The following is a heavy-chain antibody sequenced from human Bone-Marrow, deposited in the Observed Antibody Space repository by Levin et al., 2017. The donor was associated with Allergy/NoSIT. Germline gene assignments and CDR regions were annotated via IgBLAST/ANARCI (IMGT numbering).Heavy chain of an antibody. CDR2: IRSKANSYAT. Sequence: GESLKISCAASGFTFSGSAMHWVRQASGKGLEWVGRIRSKANSYATAYAASVKGRFTISRDDSKNTAYLQMNSLKTEDTAVYYCTSPRTTLTQTDWYFDLWGRGTLVTVSS. CDR3: TSPRTTLTQTDWYFDL. D-gene: IGHD4-17*01. V-gene: IGHV3-73*01. CDR1: GFTFSGSA. J-gene: IGHJ2*01.